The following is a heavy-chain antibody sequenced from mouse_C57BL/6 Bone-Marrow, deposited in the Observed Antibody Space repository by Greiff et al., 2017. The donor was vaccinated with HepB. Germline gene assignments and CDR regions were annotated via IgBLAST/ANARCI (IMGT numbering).Heavy chain of an antibody. V-gene: IGHV5-9-1*02. Sequence: VQLKESGEGLVKPGGSLKLSCAASGFTFSSYAMSWVRQTPEKRLEWVAYISSGGDYIYYADTVKGRFTISRDNARKTLYLQMSSLKSEDTAMYYCTRVYGSSYDYAMDYWGQGTSVTVSS. CDR1: GFTFSSYA. CDR2: ISSGGDYI. J-gene: IGHJ4*01. D-gene: IGHD1-1*01. CDR3: TRVYGSSYDYAMDY.